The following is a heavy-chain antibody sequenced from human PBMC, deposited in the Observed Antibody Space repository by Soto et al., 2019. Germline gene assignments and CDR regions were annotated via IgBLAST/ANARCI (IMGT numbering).Heavy chain of an antibody. CDR1: GGTFSSYT. CDR2: IIPILGIA. CDR3: ARGPGYYYYYMDV. J-gene: IGHJ6*03. V-gene: IGHV1-69*02. Sequence: SVKVSCKASGGTFSSYTISWVRQAPGQGLEWMGRIIPILGIANYAQKFQGRVTITADKSTSTAYMELSSLRSEDTAVYYCARGPGYYYYYMDVWGKGTTVTVSS.